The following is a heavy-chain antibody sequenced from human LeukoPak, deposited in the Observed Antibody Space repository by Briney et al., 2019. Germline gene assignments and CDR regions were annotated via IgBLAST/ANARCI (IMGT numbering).Heavy chain of an antibody. V-gene: IGHV1-46*01. D-gene: IGHD3-10*01. CDR3: ARDSEFDY. CDR1: GGTFSSYA. CDR2: INPSGGST. J-gene: IGHJ4*02. Sequence: ASVKVSCKASGGTFSSYAISWVRQAPGQGLEWMGIINPSGGSTNYAQKFQGRVTMTRDMSTSTVYMELSSLRSEDTAVYYCARDSEFDYWGQGTLVTVSS.